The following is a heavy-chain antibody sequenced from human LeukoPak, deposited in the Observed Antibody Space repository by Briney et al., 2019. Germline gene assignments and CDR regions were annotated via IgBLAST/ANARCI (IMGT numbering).Heavy chain of an antibody. J-gene: IGHJ4*02. D-gene: IGHD2-2*01. CDR2: ISAGGNNT. Sequence: GGSLRLSCAASGFSFSTYSMNWVRQAPGKGLEWVSVISAGGNNTLYADSVRGRFTISRDNSRNAVDLQMNSLRAEDTAVYYCGKRSTSLRGRGNYWGQGALVTVSS. CDR1: GFSFSTYS. CDR3: GKRSTSLRGRGNY. V-gene: IGHV3-23*01.